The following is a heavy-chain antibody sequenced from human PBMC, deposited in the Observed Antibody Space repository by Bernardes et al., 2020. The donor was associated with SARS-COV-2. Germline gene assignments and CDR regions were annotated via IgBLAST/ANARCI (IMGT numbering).Heavy chain of an antibody. D-gene: IGHD2-2*01. CDR3: ARDRERYQLLLTNLGRY. J-gene: IGHJ4*02. Sequence: GGSLRLSCAASGFTFSSYAMHWVRQAPGKGLEWVAVISYDGSNKYYADSVKGRFTISRDNSKNTLYLQMNSLRAEDTAVYYCARDRERYQLLLTNLGRYWGQGTLVTVSS. CDR2: ISYDGSNK. CDR1: GFTFSSYA. V-gene: IGHV3-30*01.